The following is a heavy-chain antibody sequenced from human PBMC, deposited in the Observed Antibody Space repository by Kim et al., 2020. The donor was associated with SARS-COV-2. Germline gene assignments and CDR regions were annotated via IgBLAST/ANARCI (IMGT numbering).Heavy chain of an antibody. D-gene: IGHD3-3*01. CDR3: ASGPQWLLYNY. J-gene: IGHJ4*02. V-gene: IGHV3-53*01. CDR2: IYSGGST. CDR1: GFTVSSNY. Sequence: GGSLRLSCAASGFTVSSNYMSWVRQAPGKGLEWVSVIYSGGSTYYADSVKGRFTISRDNSKNTLYLQMNSLRAEDTAVYYCASGPQWLLYNYWGQGTLVTVSS.